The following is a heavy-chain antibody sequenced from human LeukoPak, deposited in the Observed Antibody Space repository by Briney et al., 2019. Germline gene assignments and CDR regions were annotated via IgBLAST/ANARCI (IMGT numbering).Heavy chain of an antibody. CDR2: INHSGST. V-gene: IGHV4-34*01. D-gene: IGHD5/OR15-5a*01. J-gene: IGHJ3*02. CDR3: ARGDVYDWGAFDI. Sequence: SETLSLTCAVYGGSFSGYYWSWIRQPPGKGLEWIGEINHSGSTNYNPSLKSRVTISADTSKNQFSLKLSSVTAADTAVYYCARGDVYDWGAFDIWGQGTRVTVSS. CDR1: GGSFSGYY.